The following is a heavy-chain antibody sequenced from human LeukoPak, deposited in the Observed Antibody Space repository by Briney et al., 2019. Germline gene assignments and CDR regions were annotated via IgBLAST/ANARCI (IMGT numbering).Heavy chain of an antibody. J-gene: IGHJ6*02. CDR3: AKDLYYDILTGDYGMDV. V-gene: IGHV3-9*01. Sequence: GRSLRLSCAASGFTFDDYAMHWVRQAPGKGLEWVSGISWNSGSIGYAASVKGRFTIPRENAKTSLYLKMNSLRAEDTALYYCAKDLYYDILTGDYGMDVWGQGTTVTVSS. CDR1: GFTFDDYA. CDR2: ISWNSGSI. D-gene: IGHD3-9*01.